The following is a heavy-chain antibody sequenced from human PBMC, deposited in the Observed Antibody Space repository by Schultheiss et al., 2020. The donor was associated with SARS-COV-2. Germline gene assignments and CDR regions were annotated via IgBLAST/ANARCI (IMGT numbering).Heavy chain of an antibody. V-gene: IGHV4-4*02. D-gene: IGHD2-15*01. CDR2: IYYSGST. CDR3: ASEVIEGYCSGGSCFGAVHWFDP. CDR1: GGSISSSNW. Sequence: SETLSLTCTVSGGSISSSNWWSWVRQHPGKGLEWIGYIYYSGSTYYNPSLKSRVTMSVDTSKNQFSLKLSSVTAADTAVYYCASEVIEGYCSGGSCFGAVHWFDPWGQGTLVTVSS. J-gene: IGHJ5*02.